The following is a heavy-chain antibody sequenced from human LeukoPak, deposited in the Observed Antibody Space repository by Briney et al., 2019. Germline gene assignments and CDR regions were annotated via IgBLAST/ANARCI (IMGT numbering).Heavy chain of an antibody. D-gene: IGHD3-10*01. CDR3: ALLDRGVVFDY. J-gene: IGHJ4*02. CDR1: GFTFSNYW. CDR2: INSDGSST. V-gene: IGHV3-74*01. Sequence: GGSLRLSCAASGFTFSNYWMHWVRQAPGKGLVWVSRINSDGSSTNYADSVKGRFTISRDNAKNTLYLQMSSLRAEDTAVYYCALLDRGVVFDYWGQGTLVTVSS.